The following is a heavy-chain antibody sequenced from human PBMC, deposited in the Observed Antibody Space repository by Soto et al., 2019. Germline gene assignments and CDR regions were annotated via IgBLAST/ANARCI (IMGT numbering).Heavy chain of an antibody. CDR1: GGSVSSGSYY. CDR2: IYYSGST. V-gene: IGHV4-61*01. CDR3: ARDRRWDSGSYYDYYGMDV. Sequence: QVQLQESGPGRVKPSETLSLTCTVSGGSVSSGSYYWSWIRQPPGKGLEWIGYIYYSGSTNYNPSVKSRVTIAVGTSKNQFSLKLSSVNAADTAVYYCARDRRWDSGSYYDYYGMDVWGQGTTVTVSS. D-gene: IGHD1-26*01. J-gene: IGHJ6*02.